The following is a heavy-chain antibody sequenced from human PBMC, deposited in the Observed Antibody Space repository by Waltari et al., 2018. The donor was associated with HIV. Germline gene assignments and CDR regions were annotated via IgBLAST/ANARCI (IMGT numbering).Heavy chain of an antibody. CDR2: IKQDGREK. CDR3: ARMGLMMYAIGAFDI. V-gene: IGHV3-7*01. Sequence: EVQLVESGGGLVQPGGSLRLSCAASGFTFSLYWMSWVRQAPGKGWGWVANIKQDGREKHYVDSVKGRFTISRDNAKKSLYLQMNSLRAEDTAVYYCARMGLMMYAIGAFDIWGQGTMVTVSS. D-gene: IGHD2-8*01. J-gene: IGHJ3*02. CDR1: GFTFSLYW.